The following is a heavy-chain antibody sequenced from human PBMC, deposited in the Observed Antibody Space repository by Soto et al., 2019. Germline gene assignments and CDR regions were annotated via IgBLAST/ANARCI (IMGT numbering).Heavy chain of an antibody. CDR2: IIPIFGTA. CDR3: ASGAFTMVRGVGYYYGMDV. V-gene: IGHV1-69*13. Sequence: SVNVSCTASGGTFSSYAISWVRQAPGQGLEWMGGIIPIFGTANYAQKFQGRVTITADESTSTAYMELSSLRSEDTAVYYCASGAFTMVRGVGYYYGMDVWGQGTTVTVSS. D-gene: IGHD3-10*01. CDR1: GGTFSSYA. J-gene: IGHJ6*02.